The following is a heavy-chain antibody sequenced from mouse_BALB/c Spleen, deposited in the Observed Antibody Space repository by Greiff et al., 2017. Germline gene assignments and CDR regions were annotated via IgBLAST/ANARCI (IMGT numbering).Heavy chain of an antibody. CDR2: ISDGGSYT. CDR3: ARDGGYDGVFAY. CDR1: GFTFSDYY. V-gene: IGHV5-4*02. D-gene: IGHD2-2*01. Sequence: EVQGVESGGDLVKPGGSLKLSCAASGFTFSDYYMYWVRQTPEKRLEWVATISDGGSYTYYPDSVKGRFTISRDNAKNNLYLQMSSLKSEDTAMYYCARDGGYDGVFAYWGQGTLVTVSA. J-gene: IGHJ3*01.